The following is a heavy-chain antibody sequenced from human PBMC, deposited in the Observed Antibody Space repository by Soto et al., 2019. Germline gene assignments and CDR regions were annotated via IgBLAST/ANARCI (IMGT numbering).Heavy chain of an antibody. CDR1: GFTFSSYS. V-gene: IGHV3-48*02. Sequence: EVQLVESGGGLVQPGGSLRLSCAASGFTFSSYSMNWVRQAPGKGLEWVSYISSSSSTIYYADSVKGRFTISRDNAKNSLYLQMNSLRDEATAVYYCARVGQWLVLGYYYYGMDVWGQGTTVTVSS. CDR3: ARVGQWLVLGYYYYGMDV. CDR2: ISSSSSTI. J-gene: IGHJ6*02. D-gene: IGHD6-19*01.